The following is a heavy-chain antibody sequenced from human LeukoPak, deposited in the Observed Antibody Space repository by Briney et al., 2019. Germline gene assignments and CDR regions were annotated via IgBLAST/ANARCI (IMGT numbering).Heavy chain of an antibody. CDR3: ARGGDSSGFYYYFDY. Sequence: SETLSLTCTVSGGSISSGGYSWSWIRQLPGKDLEWIGYIYHSGNTYYNSSLKSRVTISVDRSKNHFSLKLTSVTAADTAVYYCARGGDSSGFYYYFDYWGQGTLVTVSS. J-gene: IGHJ4*02. D-gene: IGHD3-22*01. CDR1: GGSISSGGYS. CDR2: IYHSGNT. V-gene: IGHV4-30-2*01.